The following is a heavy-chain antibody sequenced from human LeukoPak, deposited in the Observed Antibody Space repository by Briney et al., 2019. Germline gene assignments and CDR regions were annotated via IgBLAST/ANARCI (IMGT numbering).Heavy chain of an antibody. Sequence: GASLKVSCKASGDTFSTYGITWVRQAPGQGPAWMGWISAHNNNPNYAQKIQGRVTMTSDTFTDTAYMELRGLRSDDTGVYYCARRPGSRMTYWGQGTLVTVSS. CDR1: GDTFSTYG. D-gene: IGHD2-21*02. J-gene: IGHJ4*02. CDR2: ISAHNNNP. V-gene: IGHV1-18*01. CDR3: ARRPGSRMTY.